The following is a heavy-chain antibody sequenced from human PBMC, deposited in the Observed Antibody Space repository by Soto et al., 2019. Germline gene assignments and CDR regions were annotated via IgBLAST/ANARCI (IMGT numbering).Heavy chain of an antibody. CDR3: ARAPRGNYGYPSYFDY. V-gene: IGHV4-59*01. Sequence: SEILSLTCTVSGCSISSYYWSWIRQPPGKGLEWIGYIYYSGSTNYNPSLKSRVTISVDTSKNQFSLKLSSVTAADTAVYYCARAPRGNYGYPSYFDYWGQGTLVTVSS. CDR1: GCSISSYY. CDR2: IYYSGST. J-gene: IGHJ4*02. D-gene: IGHD3-10*01.